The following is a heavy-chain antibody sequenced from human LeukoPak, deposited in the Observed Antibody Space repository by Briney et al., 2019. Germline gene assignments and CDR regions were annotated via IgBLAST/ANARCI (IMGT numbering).Heavy chain of an antibody. D-gene: IGHD3-9*01. CDR3: AGGLGRLARPFYS. CDR1: RGSFSGSF. CDR2: INHSGTS. V-gene: IGHV4-34*01. J-gene: IGHJ4*02. Sequence: PSETLSLTCAVQRGSFSGSFWSWIRQSPGMALECFGEINHSGTSNYSPPLKSRVTISGDTSKNQFSLNLTSVTAADTAVYYCAGGLGRLARPFYSWGQGTVVTVPS.